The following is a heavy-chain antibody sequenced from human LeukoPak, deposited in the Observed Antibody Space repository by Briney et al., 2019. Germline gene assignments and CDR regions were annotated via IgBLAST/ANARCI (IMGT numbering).Heavy chain of an antibody. J-gene: IGHJ4*02. CDR1: GFTFSSYW. CDR2: IKQDGSEK. V-gene: IGHV3-7*03. D-gene: IGHD1-26*01. CDR3: ARGSWESGKHFDY. Sequence: PGGSLRLSCAASGFTFSSYWMSWVRQAPGKGLEWVANIKQDGSEKYYVDSVKGRFTISRDNAKNSLYLQMNSLRAEDTAVYYCARGSWESGKHFDYWGQGTLVTVSS.